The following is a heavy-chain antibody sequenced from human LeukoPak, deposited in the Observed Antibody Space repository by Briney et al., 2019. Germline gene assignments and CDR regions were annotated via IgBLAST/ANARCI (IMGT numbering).Heavy chain of an antibody. J-gene: IGHJ3*02. D-gene: IGHD6-13*01. Sequence: SETLSLTCTVSGGSISSYYWSWIRQPPGKGLEWIGYIYYSGCTNYNPSLKSRVTISVDTSKNQFSLKLSSVTAADTAVYYCARQPTSKIAAAGMVDIWGQGTMVTVSS. V-gene: IGHV4-59*08. CDR2: IYYSGCT. CDR3: ARQPTSKIAAAGMVDI. CDR1: GGSISSYY.